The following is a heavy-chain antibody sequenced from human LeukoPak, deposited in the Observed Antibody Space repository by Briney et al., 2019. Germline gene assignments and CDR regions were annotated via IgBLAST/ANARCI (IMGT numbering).Heavy chain of an antibody. J-gene: IGHJ6*03. D-gene: IGHD3-22*01. CDR1: EYTFSDYF. Sequence: GASVKVSCKASEYTFSDYFMHWVRQAPGQGLEWMGWMNPKSGGTNYAQNFQGRVTMTRDTSINTAYMELTSLRSEDTAVYYCTRGSIAYYYMDVWGKGTTVTISS. V-gene: IGHV1-2*02. CDR2: MNPKSGGT. CDR3: TRGSIAYYYMDV.